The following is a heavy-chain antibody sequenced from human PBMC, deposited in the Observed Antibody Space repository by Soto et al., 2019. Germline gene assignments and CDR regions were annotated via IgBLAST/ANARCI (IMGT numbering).Heavy chain of an antibody. CDR3: ARKDSGYADYMDV. J-gene: IGHJ6*03. CDR2: IYYSGGT. D-gene: IGHD5-12*01. V-gene: IGHV4-31*03. Sequence: QVQLQESGPGLVKPSQTLSLTCTVSGGSISRGGYYWSWIRQHPGKGLEWIGYIYYSGGTYYNPSLMSRVTISVDTSENQFSLRLSSVTAADTAVYYCARKDSGYADYMDVWGKGTTVTVSS. CDR1: GGSISRGGYY.